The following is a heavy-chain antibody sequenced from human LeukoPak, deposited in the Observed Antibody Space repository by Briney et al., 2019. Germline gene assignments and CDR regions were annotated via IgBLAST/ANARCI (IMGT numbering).Heavy chain of an antibody. V-gene: IGHV1-3*01. J-gene: IGHJ5*02. D-gene: IGHD3-10*01. CDR1: GYTFTSYA. Sequence: GASVTVSCKASGYTFTSYAMHWVRQAPGQRLEWMGWINAGNGNTKYSQKFQGRVTITRDTSASTAYMELSSLRSEDTAVYYCARYGSGSHQNWFDPWGQGTLVTVSS. CDR2: INAGNGNT. CDR3: ARYGSGSHQNWFDP.